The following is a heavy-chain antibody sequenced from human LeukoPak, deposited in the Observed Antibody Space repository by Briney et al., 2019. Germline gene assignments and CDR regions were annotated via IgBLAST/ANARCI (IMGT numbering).Heavy chain of an antibody. V-gene: IGHV3-9*01. CDR3: AKGTPGYFDY. Sequence: PGRSLRLSCAASGFTFDDYVMHWVRQAPGKGLEWVSGISWNSGSIGYADSVKGRFTISRDNAKNSLYLQMNSLRAEDTALYYCAKGTPGYFDYWGQGTLVTVSS. CDR2: ISWNSGSI. J-gene: IGHJ4*02. CDR1: GFTFDDYV.